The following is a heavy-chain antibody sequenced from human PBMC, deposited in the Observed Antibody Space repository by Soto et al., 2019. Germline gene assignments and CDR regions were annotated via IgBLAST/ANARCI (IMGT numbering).Heavy chain of an antibody. Sequence: SPLNVAWEGVGDNLSSYAISWLLHAPGQEVECMGGIGPIFGPANDSQAFHARGTVTAHKATSTAHMELSSLRSEDTGVYYCARDYDYVWGSNRTNWFDPWGQGTLVTVP. V-gene: IGHV1-69*06. J-gene: IGHJ5*02. D-gene: IGHD3-16*02. CDR3: ARDYDYVWGSNRTNWFDP. CDR2: IGPIFGPA. CDR1: GDNLSSYA.